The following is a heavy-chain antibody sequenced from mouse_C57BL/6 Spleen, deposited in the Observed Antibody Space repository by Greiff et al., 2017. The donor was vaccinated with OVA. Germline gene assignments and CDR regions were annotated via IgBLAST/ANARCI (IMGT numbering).Heavy chain of an antibody. CDR1: GYAFSSSW. D-gene: IGHD1-1*02. J-gene: IGHJ4*01. Sequence: QVQLKQSGPELVKPGASVKISCKASGYAFSSSWMNWVKQRPGKGLEWIGRIYPGDGDTNYNGKFKGKATLTADKSSSTAYMQLSSLTSEDSAVYFCARSLGGLAMDYWGQGTSVTVSS. V-gene: IGHV1-82*01. CDR2: IYPGDGDT. CDR3: ARSLGGLAMDY.